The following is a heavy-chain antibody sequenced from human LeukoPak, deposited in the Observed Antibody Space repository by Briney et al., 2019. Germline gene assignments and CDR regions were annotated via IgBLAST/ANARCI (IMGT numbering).Heavy chain of an antibody. Sequence: GGSLRLSCAASGFTFSNHWMHWVRQAPGEGLMWLSRINSDGSTTSYAGSVKGRFTISRDNANNTLYLQMNTLRAEDTAVYYCARETWGGLDYWGQGTLVTVSS. J-gene: IGHJ4*02. D-gene: IGHD3-16*01. CDR3: ARETWGGLDY. CDR2: INSDGSTT. V-gene: IGHV3-74*01. CDR1: GFTFSNHW.